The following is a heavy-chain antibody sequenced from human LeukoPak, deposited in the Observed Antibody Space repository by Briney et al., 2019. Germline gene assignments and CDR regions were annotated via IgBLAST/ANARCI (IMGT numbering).Heavy chain of an antibody. V-gene: IGHV4-30-4*01. Sequence: SETPSLICAVSGGPISSGDYYWSWIRQPPGKGLEWIGHIYYSGSTYYNPSLKSRVTISVDTSKNQFSLKLSSVTAADTAVYYCAREGGDSVSYYFGMDVWGQGTTVTVSS. CDR3: AREGGDSVSYYFGMDV. CDR2: IYYSGST. J-gene: IGHJ6*02. CDR1: GGPISSGDYY. D-gene: IGHD2-21*02.